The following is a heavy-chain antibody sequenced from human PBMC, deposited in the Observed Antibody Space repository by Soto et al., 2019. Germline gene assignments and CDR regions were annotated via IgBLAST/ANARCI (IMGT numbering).Heavy chain of an antibody. J-gene: IGHJ6*03. CDR3: AIWSYGRLRITSFGVVSYMDV. CDR2: ISYDGSNK. Sequence: PGGSLRLSCAASGFTFSSYGMHWVRQAPGKGLEWVAVISYDGSNKYYADSVKGRFTISRDNSKNTLYLQMNSPRAEDTAVYYCAIWSYGRLRITSFGVVSYMDVWGKGTTVTVSS. V-gene: IGHV3-30*03. D-gene: IGHD3-3*01. CDR1: GFTFSSYG.